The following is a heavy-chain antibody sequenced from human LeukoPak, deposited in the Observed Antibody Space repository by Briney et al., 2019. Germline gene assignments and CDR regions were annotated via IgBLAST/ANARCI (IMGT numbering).Heavy chain of an antibody. CDR2: IYDSGST. CDR1: GGSISSYY. V-gene: IGHV4-59*01. Sequence: SETLSLTCTVSGGSISSYYGSWIRQPPGKGLEWIGYIYDSGSTNYNPSLKSRVTISVDTSKNQFSLKLSSVTAADTAVYYCARGANWFDPWGQGTLVTVSS. J-gene: IGHJ5*02. CDR3: ARGANWFDP.